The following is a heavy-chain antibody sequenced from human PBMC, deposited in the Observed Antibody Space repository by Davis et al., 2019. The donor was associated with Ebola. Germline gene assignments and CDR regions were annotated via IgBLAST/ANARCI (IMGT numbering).Heavy chain of an antibody. CDR1: GFTFSSYG. CDR2: IWYDGSNK. Sequence: PGGSLRLSCAASGFTFSSYGMHYIRQAPGKGLEWVAVIWYDGSNKNYADSVKGRFTLSRDNAKNTLHLQMNSLRAEDTAVYYCARAKGDTGEAFDIWGQGTMVTVSS. CDR3: ARAKGDTGEAFDI. J-gene: IGHJ3*02. V-gene: IGHV3-33*01. D-gene: IGHD3-16*01.